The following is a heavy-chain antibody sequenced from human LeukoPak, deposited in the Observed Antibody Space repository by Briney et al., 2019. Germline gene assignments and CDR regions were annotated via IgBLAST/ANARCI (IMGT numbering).Heavy chain of an antibody. Sequence: ASVKVSCEPSGFTLTGYYLHWVRQAPGQGLEWMGWINPHIGGTNYAQKFQGRVTVTWDTSISTVYMELSSLRSDDTAVYFCARASCYDNGEDYFDYWGQGTLVTVSS. CDR2: INPHIGGT. J-gene: IGHJ4*02. CDR1: GFTLTGYY. D-gene: IGHD3-9*01. V-gene: IGHV1-2*02. CDR3: ARASCYDNGEDYFDY.